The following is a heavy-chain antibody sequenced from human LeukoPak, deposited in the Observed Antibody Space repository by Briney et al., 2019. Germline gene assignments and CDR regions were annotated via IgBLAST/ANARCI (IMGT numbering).Heavy chain of an antibody. J-gene: IGHJ4*02. V-gene: IGHV1-18*01. Sequence: ASVKVSCKASGYTFTSYGISWVRQAPGQGLEWMGWISAYNGNTNYAQKLQGRVTMTTDTSTSTAYMELRSLRSDDTAVYYCARQDCGGGSCYLFDYWGQGTLVTVSS. D-gene: IGHD2-15*01. CDR3: ARQDCGGGSCYLFDY. CDR1: GYTFTSYG. CDR2: ISAYNGNT.